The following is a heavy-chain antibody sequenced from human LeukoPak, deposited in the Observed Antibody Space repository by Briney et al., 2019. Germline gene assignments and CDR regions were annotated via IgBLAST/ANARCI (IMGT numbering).Heavy chain of an antibody. Sequence: SVKVPCKASGGTFSSYAISWVRQAPGQGLEWMGGIIPIFGTANYAQKFQGRVTITADESTSTAYMELSSLRSEDTAVYYCATGYGDYVVGIYYYYGMDVWGKGTTVTVSS. CDR3: ATGYGDYVVGIYYYYGMDV. CDR1: GGTFSSYA. D-gene: IGHD4-17*01. V-gene: IGHV1-69*13. J-gene: IGHJ6*04. CDR2: IIPIFGTA.